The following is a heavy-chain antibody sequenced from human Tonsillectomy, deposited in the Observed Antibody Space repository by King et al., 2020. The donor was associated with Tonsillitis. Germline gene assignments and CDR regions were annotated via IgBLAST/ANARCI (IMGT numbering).Heavy chain of an antibody. CDR3: ARSTAAGSRFDP. Sequence: VQLQESGPGLVKPSETLSLTCTVSGGSISSYYWSWIRQPPGKGLEWIGYIYYSGSTNYNPSLKSRVTISVATSKTQFSLKLDSVTAADTAVYYCARSTAAGSRFDPWGQGTLVTVSS. CDR2: IYYSGST. J-gene: IGHJ5*02. CDR1: GGSISSYY. V-gene: IGHV4-59*08. D-gene: IGHD6-13*01.